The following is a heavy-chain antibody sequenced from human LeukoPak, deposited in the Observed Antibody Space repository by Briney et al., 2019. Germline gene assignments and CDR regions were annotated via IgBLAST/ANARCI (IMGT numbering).Heavy chain of an antibody. CDR3: ARDTNREQDI. CDR1: GFSFSGDS. V-gene: IGHV3-64*01. D-gene: IGHD3-3*01. J-gene: IGHJ6*02. CDR2: ISGNGVTT. Sequence: GGSLRLSCAASGFSFSGDSIHWVRQAPGKGLEYVSAISGNGVTTHYTNSVKGRFTISRDNSKNTVYLQMGSLSTEDTAVYYCARDTNREQDIWGQGTTVTVSS.